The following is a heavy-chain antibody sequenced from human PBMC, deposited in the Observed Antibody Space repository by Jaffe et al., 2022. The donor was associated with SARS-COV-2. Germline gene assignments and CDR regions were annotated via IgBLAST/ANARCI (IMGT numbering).Heavy chain of an antibody. V-gene: IGHV1-2*02. D-gene: IGHD6-13*01. Sequence: QVQLVQSGAEVKKPGASVKVSCKASGYTFTGYYMHWVRQAPGQGLEWMGWINPNSGGTNYAQKFQGRVTMTRDTSISTAYMELSRLRSDDTAVYYCARDFPSGYSSSWYSYFDYWGQGTLVTVSS. CDR3: ARDFPSGYSSSWYSYFDY. J-gene: IGHJ4*02. CDR2: INPNSGGT. CDR1: GYTFTGYY.